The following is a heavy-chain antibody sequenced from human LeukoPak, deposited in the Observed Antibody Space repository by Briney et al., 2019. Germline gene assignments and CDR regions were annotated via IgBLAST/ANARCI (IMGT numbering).Heavy chain of an antibody. CDR2: INHSGST. J-gene: IGHJ5*02. D-gene: IGHD3-10*01. Sequence: SETLSLTCAVYGGSFSGYYWSWIRQPPGKGLEWIGEINHSGSTNYNPSLKSRVTISVDTSKNQFSLKLSSVTAADTAVYYCARVLHTMVRGVIGPRWFDHWGQGTLVTVSS. V-gene: IGHV4-34*01. CDR3: ARVLHTMVRGVIGPRWFDH. CDR1: GGSFSGYY.